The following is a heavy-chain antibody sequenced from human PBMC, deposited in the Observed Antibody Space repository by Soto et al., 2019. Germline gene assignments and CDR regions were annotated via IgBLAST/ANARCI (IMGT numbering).Heavy chain of an antibody. CDR3: TKGQISMVPGATFSFQFDY. V-gene: IGHV3-23*01. D-gene: IGHD3-10*01. Sequence: EVQLLESGGDLVQPGGSLRLSCVASGFTFSSYGMMWVRQAPGKGLECVASISGSGGTTFYADSVKRRFTSSRDNAQNTLFLQMNSLRADDTAVYFCTKGQISMVPGATFSFQFDYWGQGTLVTVSS. CDR2: ISGSGGTT. J-gene: IGHJ4*02. CDR1: GFTFSSYG.